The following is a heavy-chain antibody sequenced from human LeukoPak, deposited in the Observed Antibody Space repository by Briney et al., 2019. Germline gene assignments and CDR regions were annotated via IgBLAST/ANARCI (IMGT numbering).Heavy chain of an antibody. D-gene: IGHD3-9*01. CDR1: GFTFSSYG. V-gene: IGHV3-30*03. CDR3: ARGPDYDILADYFDY. Sequence: GGSLRLSCAASGFTFSSYGIHWVRQAPGKGLGWVAVISYDGSNKFYADSVRGRFTISRDNSKNTLFLQMNSLRPEDTAVYYCARGPDYDILADYFDYWGQGTLVTVSS. CDR2: ISYDGSNK. J-gene: IGHJ4*02.